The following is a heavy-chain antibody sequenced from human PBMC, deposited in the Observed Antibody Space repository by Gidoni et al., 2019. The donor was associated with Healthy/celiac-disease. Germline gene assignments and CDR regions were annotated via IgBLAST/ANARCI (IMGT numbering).Heavy chain of an antibody. CDR3: ATIRDSSSWRPIDY. CDR2: INHSGST. Sequence: QVQLQQWGAGLLKPSETLSLTCAVYGGSFSGYYWSWIRQPPGKGLEWIGEINHSGSTNYNPSLKSRVTISVDTSKNQLSLKLSSVTAADTAVYYCATIRDSSSWRPIDYWGQGTLVTVSS. V-gene: IGHV4-34*01. D-gene: IGHD6-13*01. J-gene: IGHJ4*02. CDR1: GGSFSGYY.